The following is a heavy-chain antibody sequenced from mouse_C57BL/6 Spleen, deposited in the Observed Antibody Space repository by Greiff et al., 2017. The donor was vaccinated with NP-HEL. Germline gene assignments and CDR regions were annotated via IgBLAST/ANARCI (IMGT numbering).Heavy chain of an antibody. CDR2: IYPRSGNT. Sequence: QVQLQQSGAELARPGASVKLSCKASGYTFTSYGISWEKQRTGQGLEWIGEIYPRSGNTYYNEKFKGKATLTADKSSSTAYMELRSLTSEDSAVYFCARSSTYVGYFDYWGQGTTLTVSS. V-gene: IGHV1-81*01. D-gene: IGHD5-1*01. J-gene: IGHJ2*01. CDR3: ARSSTYVGYFDY. CDR1: GYTFTSYG.